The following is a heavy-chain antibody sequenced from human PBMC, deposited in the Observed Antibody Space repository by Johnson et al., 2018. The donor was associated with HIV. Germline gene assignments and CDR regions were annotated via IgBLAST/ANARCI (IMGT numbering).Heavy chain of an antibody. V-gene: IGHV3-74*02. CDR3: ARAQRLADDAFNK. Sequence: MLLVESGGALVQPGGSLRLSCEVSGFTISTLWMHWVRQVPGKGLMWVSRISGDGSSSSYADSVKGRFTISRDNAKNTLYLQLNSLRVEETAIYYCARAQRLADDAFNKWGQGTMVTVSS. CDR2: ISGDGSSS. CDR1: GFTISTLW. D-gene: IGHD6-25*01. J-gene: IGHJ3*02.